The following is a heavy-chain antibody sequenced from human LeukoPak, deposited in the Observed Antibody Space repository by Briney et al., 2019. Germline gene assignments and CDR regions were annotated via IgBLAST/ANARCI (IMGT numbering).Heavy chain of an antibody. CDR3: ARHRRDHDFWSGSHPTDYYYYMDV. D-gene: IGHD3-3*01. V-gene: IGHV4-39*01. J-gene: IGHJ6*03. Sequence: PSETLYLTCTVSGGSISSSNYYWGWIRQPPGNGLEWIGTICYSGHTYYNPSLKSRVTIFVDTSQNQFSLKLSSVTAAGTAVYYCARHRRDHDFWSGSHPTDYYYYMDVWGKGTSVTVSS. CDR1: GGSISSSNYY. CDR2: ICYSGHT.